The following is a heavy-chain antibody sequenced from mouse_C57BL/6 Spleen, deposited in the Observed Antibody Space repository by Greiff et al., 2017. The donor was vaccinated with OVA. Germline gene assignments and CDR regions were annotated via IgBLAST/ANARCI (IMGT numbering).Heavy chain of an antibody. CDR2: IDPEDGET. J-gene: IGHJ2*01. V-gene: IGHV14-2*01. CDR3: ARLSFDY. Sequence: VPLQPSFSALFPPLSSFPFSFPSSCFTIKDYYMHWVKQRTEQGLEWIGRIDPEDGETKYAPKFQGKATITADTSSNTAYLQLSSLTSEDTAVYYCARLSFDYWGQGTTLTVSS. CDR1: CFTIKDYY.